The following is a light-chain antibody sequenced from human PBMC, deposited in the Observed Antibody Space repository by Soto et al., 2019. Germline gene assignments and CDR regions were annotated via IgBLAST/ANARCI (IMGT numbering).Light chain of an antibody. CDR2: DAS. V-gene: IGLV2-14*01. CDR3: SSYTSSSTPVV. Sequence: QSVLTQPASVSGSPGQSITISCTGTSSDVGGYNYVSWYQQHPGKAPKLMIYDASNRPSGVSNRFSGSKSGNTASLTISGLQAEDEADYYCSSYTSSSTPVVFGGGTKVTVL. J-gene: IGLJ2*01. CDR1: SSDVGGYNY.